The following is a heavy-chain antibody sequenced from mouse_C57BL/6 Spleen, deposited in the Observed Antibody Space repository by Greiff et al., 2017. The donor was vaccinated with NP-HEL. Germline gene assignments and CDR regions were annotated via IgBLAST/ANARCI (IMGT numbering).Heavy chain of an antibody. J-gene: IGHJ1*03. CDR2: INPSNGGT. CDR3: AKSYGSSYDWYFDV. CDR1: GYTFTSYW. Sequence: QVQLQQPGTELVKPGASVKLSCKASGYTFTSYWMHWVKQRPGQGLEWIGNINPSNGGTNYNEKLKSKATLSVDKSSSTAYIQLSSLTSEDSAVYYCAKSYGSSYDWYFDVWGTGTTVTVSS. V-gene: IGHV1-53*01. D-gene: IGHD1-1*01.